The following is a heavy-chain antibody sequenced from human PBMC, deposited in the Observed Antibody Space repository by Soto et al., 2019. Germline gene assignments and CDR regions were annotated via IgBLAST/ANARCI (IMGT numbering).Heavy chain of an antibody. J-gene: IGHJ4*02. CDR2: ISAYNGNT. V-gene: IGHV1-18*04. CDR3: ARPAVAGTYYFDY. CDR1: GYTFTSYG. D-gene: IGHD6-19*01. Sequence: ASVKVSCKASGYTFTSYGISWVRQAPGQGLEWMGWISAYNGNTNYAQKLQGRVTITADKSTSTAYMELSSLRSEDTAVYYCARPAVAGTYYFDYWGQGTLVTSPQ.